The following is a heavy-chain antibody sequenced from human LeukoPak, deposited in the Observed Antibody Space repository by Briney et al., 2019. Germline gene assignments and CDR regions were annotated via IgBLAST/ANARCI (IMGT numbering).Heavy chain of an antibody. V-gene: IGHV3-30*18. CDR1: GFTFSSCG. Sequence: PGGSLRLSCAASGFTFSSCGMHWVRQAPGKGLEWVAVISYDGSNKYYADSVKGRFTISRDNSKNTLYLQMDSLRAEDTAVYYCAKGDSGSYLPYFDYWGQGTLVTVSS. D-gene: IGHD1-26*01. CDR2: ISYDGSNK. J-gene: IGHJ4*02. CDR3: AKGDSGSYLPYFDY.